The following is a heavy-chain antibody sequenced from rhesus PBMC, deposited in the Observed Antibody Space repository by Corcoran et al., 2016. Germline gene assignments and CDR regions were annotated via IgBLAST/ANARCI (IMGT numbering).Heavy chain of an antibody. Sequence: EVQLVESGGGLVQPGGSLRLSCAPSGFSFSSYGMHWVRQAPGRGLEWVAVISCDGCKKYYADSVKDRYTISRDNSKNMLYIQRNNLKLEETAGYYCARAEGSGVVVSAPLFYWGQGVLVTVSS. CDR1: GFSFSSYG. CDR2: ISCDGCKK. D-gene: IGHD2-8*01. J-gene: IGHJ4*01. CDR3: ARAEGSGVVVSAPLFY. V-gene: IGHV3-54*02.